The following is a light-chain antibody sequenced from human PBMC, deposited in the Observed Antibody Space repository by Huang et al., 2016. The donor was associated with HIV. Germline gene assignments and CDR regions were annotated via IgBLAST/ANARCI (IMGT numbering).Light chain of an antibody. V-gene: IGKV4-1*01. J-gene: IGKJ2*01. CDR3: QQCFSTPT. CDR1: QSVLNKSDKSNY. Sequence: IVMTPFPESPSVLLGERATINCKSIQSVLNKSDKSNYVAWYQEKPGQSPKVLMYWAASRQSGVADRFRGSGSGTSFTLTIDSFQAEDVALYYCQQCFSTPTFGLGTKLEI. CDR2: WAA.